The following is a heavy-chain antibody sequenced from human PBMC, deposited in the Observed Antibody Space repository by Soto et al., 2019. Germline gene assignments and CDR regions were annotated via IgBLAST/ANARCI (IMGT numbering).Heavy chain of an antibody. J-gene: IGHJ4*02. CDR3: VRASMPKAHFDY. Sequence: PSETLSLTFTVSGGSIRGYYWSWIRQPAGRGLEWIGRMHTSGSTNYNPSLKSRVTISVDMSKNQISLKLTSVTAADTAIYYCVRASMPKAHFDYWGQGTLVTVSS. V-gene: IGHV4-4*07. CDR2: MHTSGST. CDR1: GGSIRGYY. D-gene: IGHD2-2*01.